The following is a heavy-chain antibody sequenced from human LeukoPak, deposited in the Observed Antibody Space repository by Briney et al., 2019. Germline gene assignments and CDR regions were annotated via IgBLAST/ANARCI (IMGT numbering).Heavy chain of an antibody. CDR3: ARTDCSGCYGAFDI. D-gene: IGHD2-15*01. J-gene: IGHJ3*02. V-gene: IGHV4-39*07. CDR2: IYYSGST. CDR1: GGSISSSSYY. Sequence: PSETLSLTCTVSGGSISSSSYYWGWIRQAPGKGLEWIGSIYYSGSTYYNPSLKSRVTISVDTSKNEFSLRLTSVTAAETAVYYCARTDCSGCYGAFDIWGQGTMVIVSS.